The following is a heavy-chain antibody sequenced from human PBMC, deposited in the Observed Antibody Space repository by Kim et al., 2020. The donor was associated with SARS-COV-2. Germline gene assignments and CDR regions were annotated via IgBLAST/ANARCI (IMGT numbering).Heavy chain of an antibody. J-gene: IGHJ4*02. Sequence: SETLSLTCAVYGGSFSGYYWSWIRQPPGKGLEWIGEINHSGSTNYNPSLKSRVTISVDTSKNQFSLKLSSVTAADTAVYYCARGRMDTMVRGVTHDYWGQGTLVTVSS. CDR2: INHSGST. CDR1: GGSFSGYY. D-gene: IGHD3-10*01. V-gene: IGHV4-34*01. CDR3: ARGRMDTMVRGVTHDY.